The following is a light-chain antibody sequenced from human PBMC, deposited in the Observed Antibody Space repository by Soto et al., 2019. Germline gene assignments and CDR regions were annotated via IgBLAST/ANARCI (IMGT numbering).Light chain of an antibody. CDR2: GGS. V-gene: IGKV3-20*01. CDR1: QNIYINA. Sequence: EIVLTQSPDTLSFSPGERATLSCRASQNIYINALAWYQQRPGQAPRLLIYGGSTRATAVPDRFIGSGSGTDFALTISRLEPEDFAVDYCQQYGAPPLTVGPGTKVD. CDR3: QQYGAPPLT. J-gene: IGKJ3*01.